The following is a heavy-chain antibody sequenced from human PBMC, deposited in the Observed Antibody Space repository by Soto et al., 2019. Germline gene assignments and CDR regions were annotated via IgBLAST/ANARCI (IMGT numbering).Heavy chain of an antibody. CDR1: GFTFSSYG. J-gene: IGHJ3*02. CDR2: IPNTENKK. V-gene: IGHV3-30-3*01. CDR3: ARTAGGRVRGALDI. D-gene: IGHD6-13*01. Sequence: QVHLEESGGGVVQPGTSLRLSCVASGFTFSSYGMHWVRQAPGKGLEWVAVIPNTENKKYYADSVKGRFTISRDNYQNTLFLQMDSLMSEDTAMYYCARTAGGRVRGALDIWGQGPMVTVS.